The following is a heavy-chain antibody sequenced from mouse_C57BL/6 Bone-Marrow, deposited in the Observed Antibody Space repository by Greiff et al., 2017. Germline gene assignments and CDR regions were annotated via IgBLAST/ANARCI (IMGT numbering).Heavy chain of an antibody. D-gene: IGHD5-1-1*01. J-gene: IGHJ2*01. V-gene: IGHV5-16*01. Sequence: EVKLMESEGGLVQPGRSMKLSCTASGFTFSDYYMAWVRQVPEKGLEWVANINYDGSSTYYLDSLKSRFIISRDNAKNILYLQMSSLKSEDTATYYYARERDTLDYWGQGATLTVSS. CDR3: ARERDTLDY. CDR2: INYDGSST. CDR1: GFTFSDYY.